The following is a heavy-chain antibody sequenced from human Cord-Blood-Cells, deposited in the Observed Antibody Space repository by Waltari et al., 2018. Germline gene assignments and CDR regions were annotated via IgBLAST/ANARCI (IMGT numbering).Heavy chain of an antibody. J-gene: IGHJ4*02. CDR3: ARPTLYCSSTSCYDY. CDR1: GGSISSSSYY. V-gene: IGHV4-39*01. D-gene: IGHD2-2*01. Sequence: QLQLQESGPGLVKPSETLSLTCTVSGGSISSSSYYWGWIRQPPGKGLEWIGSIYYSGSTYYSPSLKSRVTISVDTSKNQFSLKLSSVTAADTAVYYCARPTLYCSSTSCYDYWGQGTLVTVSS. CDR2: IYYSGST.